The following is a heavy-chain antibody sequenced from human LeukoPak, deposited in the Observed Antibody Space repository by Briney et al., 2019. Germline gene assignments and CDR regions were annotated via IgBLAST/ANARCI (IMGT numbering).Heavy chain of an antibody. CDR3: ACTAYYYYYLDV. Sequence: GRSLRLSRAASGFTFSSHAMSWVRQAPGEGLEWVSAISGSGDNTYYADSVKGRFTISRDNSKNTLYLHMSSLRAEDTAVYYCACTAYYYYYLDVWGKGTTVTVSS. CDR1: GFTFSSHA. V-gene: IGHV3-23*01. D-gene: IGHD5-18*01. CDR2: ISGSGDNT. J-gene: IGHJ6*03.